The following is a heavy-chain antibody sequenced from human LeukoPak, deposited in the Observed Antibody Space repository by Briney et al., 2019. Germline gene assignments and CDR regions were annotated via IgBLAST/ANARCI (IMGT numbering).Heavy chain of an antibody. CDR3: ARASPSRRSSSSPFDY. V-gene: IGHV4-4*07. J-gene: IGHJ4*02. CDR1: GGSISSYY. Sequence: ETLSLTCTVSGGSISSYYWSWIRQPAGKGLEWIGRIYISGSTNYNPSLKSRVTMSVDTSKNQFSLKLSSVTAADTAVYYCARASPSRRSSSSPFDYWGQGTLVTVSS. CDR2: IYISGST. D-gene: IGHD6-6*01.